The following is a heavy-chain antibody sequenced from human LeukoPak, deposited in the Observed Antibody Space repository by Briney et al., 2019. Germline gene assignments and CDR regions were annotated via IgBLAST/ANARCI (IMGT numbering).Heavy chain of an antibody. CDR2: VGGGNDI. Sequence: PEGSLRLSCAASGFTFNIYGMSWVRQAPGKGLEWVSSVGGGNDIYYADPVKGRFTGSRDDAKNTVYRQMNSLRAEDTAIYFCAKDATPRISIWDHFDSWGQGTLVTVSS. CDR1: GFTFNIYG. CDR3: AKDATPRISIWDHFDS. V-gene: IGHV3-23*01. J-gene: IGHJ4*02. D-gene: IGHD1-26*01.